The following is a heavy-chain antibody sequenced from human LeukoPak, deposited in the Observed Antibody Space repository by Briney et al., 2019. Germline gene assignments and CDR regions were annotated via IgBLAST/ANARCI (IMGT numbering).Heavy chain of an antibody. Sequence: GASVKVSCKASGYTFTSYVINWVRQATGQGLEWMGWMNPNSGNTGYAQKFQGRVTMTRNTSISTAHMELGSLRSEDTAVYYCARAPPHASYDSSGYYLAYWGQGTLVTVSS. J-gene: IGHJ4*02. D-gene: IGHD3-22*01. V-gene: IGHV1-8*01. CDR3: ARAPPHASYDSSGYYLAY. CDR2: MNPNSGNT. CDR1: GYTFTSYV.